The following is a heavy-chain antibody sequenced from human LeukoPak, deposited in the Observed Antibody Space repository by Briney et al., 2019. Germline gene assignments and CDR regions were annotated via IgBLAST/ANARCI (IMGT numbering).Heavy chain of an antibody. J-gene: IGHJ6*03. Sequence: GGSLRLSCAASGFTFSDYYMSWIRQAPGKGLEWVSYISSSGSTIYYADSVKGRFTISRDNANNSLYLQMNSLRAEDTAVYYCARVPSTYYYYYMDVWGKGTTVTVSS. CDR2: ISSSGSTI. CDR3: ARVPSTYYYYYMDV. CDR1: GFTFSDYY. V-gene: IGHV3-11*04.